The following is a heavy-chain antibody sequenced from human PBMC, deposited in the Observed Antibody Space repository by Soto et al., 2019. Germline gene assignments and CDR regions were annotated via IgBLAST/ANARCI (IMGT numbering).Heavy chain of an antibody. D-gene: IGHD4-17*01. CDR3: AKDREYGDFFDY. CDR2: ISGSGGST. J-gene: IGHJ4*02. V-gene: IGHV3-23*01. CDR1: GFTFSSYA. Sequence: GGSLRLSCAASGFTFSSYAMSWVRQAPGKGLEWVSAISGSGGSTYYADSVKGRFAISRDNSKNTLYLQMNSLRAEDTAVYYCAKDREYGDFFDYWGQGTLVTVSS.